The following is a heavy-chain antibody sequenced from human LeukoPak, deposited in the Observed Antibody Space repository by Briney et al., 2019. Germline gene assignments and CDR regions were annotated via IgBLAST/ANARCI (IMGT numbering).Heavy chain of an antibody. D-gene: IGHD3-3*01. Sequence: GGSLRLSCAASEFIFSTYLMTWVRQAPGKGLEWVSFIRSKAYGGTTEYAASVKGRFTISRDDSQSITYLQMDSLKTEDTAVYYCTRMWLWSGDLGDCWGQGTLVTVSS. CDR1: EFIFSTYL. CDR3: TRMWLWSGDLGDC. V-gene: IGHV3-49*04. CDR2: IRSKAYGGTT. J-gene: IGHJ4*02.